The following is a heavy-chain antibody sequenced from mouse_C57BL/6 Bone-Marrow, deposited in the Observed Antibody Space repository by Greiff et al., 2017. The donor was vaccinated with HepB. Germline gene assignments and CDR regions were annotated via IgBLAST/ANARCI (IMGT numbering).Heavy chain of an antibody. CDR1: GYTFTNYW. CDR2: IYPGGGYT. D-gene: IGHD1-1*01. V-gene: IGHV1-63*01. Sequence: VKLMESGAELVRPGTSVKMSCKASGYTFTNYWIGWAKQRPGHGLEWIGDIYPGGGYTNYNEKFKGKATLTADKSSSTAYMQFSSLTSEDSAIYYCARVYGSRREYFDVWGTGTTVTVSS. J-gene: IGHJ1*03. CDR3: ARVYGSRREYFDV.